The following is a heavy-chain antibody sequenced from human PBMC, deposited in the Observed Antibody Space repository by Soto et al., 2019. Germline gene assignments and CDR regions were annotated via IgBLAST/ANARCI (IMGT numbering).Heavy chain of an antibody. Sequence: PSETLSLTCTVSGGSISSGGYYWSWIRQHPGKGLEWIAYIYLSGRAYYNPSLNSRVTMSIDRSKNQFSLKLSSVTAADTAVYYCARHAGTNYYYYGMDVWGQGTKVT. CDR3: ARHAGTNYYYYGMDV. CDR1: GGSISSGGYY. V-gene: IGHV4-39*01. CDR2: IYLSGRA. J-gene: IGHJ6*02. D-gene: IGHD6-13*01.